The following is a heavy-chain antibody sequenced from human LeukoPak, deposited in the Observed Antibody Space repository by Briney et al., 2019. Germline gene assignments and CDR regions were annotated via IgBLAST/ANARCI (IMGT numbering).Heavy chain of an antibody. CDR3: ATGMASSGWGLVD. J-gene: IGHJ4*02. CDR1: GYTFTDYY. Sequence: ASVKVSCKVSGYTFTDYYMHWVQQAPGKGLEWMGLVDPEDGETIYAEKFQGRVTITADTSTDTAYMELSSLRSEDTAVYYCATGMASSGWGLVDWGQGALVTVSS. CDR2: VDPEDGET. V-gene: IGHV1-69-2*01. D-gene: IGHD6-19*01.